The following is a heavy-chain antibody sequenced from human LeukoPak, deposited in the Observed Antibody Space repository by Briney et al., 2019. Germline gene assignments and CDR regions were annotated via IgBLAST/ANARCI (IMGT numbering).Heavy chain of an antibody. CDR3: ARDPGTTQTLHDAFDI. Sequence: GGSLRLSCAASGFTFSSYEMNWVRQAPGKGLEWVSYISSSGSTIYYADSVKGRFTISRDNAKNSLYLQMNSLRAEDTAVYYCARDPGTTQTLHDAFDIWGQGTMVTVSS. J-gene: IGHJ3*02. V-gene: IGHV3-48*03. CDR2: ISSSGSTI. CDR1: GFTFSSYE. D-gene: IGHD1-7*01.